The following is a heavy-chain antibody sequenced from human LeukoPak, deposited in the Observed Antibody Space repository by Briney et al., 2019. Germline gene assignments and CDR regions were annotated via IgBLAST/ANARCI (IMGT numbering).Heavy chain of an antibody. J-gene: IGHJ3*02. CDR3: AKSNGYGLIDI. V-gene: IGHV3-7*01. CDR1: GFTFSYYW. D-gene: IGHD3-22*01. Sequence: PGGSLRLSCAASGFTFSYYWMSWVRQAPGKGLEWVANIKEDGSENYSVDSVKGRFTISRDNAKNSLYLQMNSLRAEDTAVYYCAKSNGYGLIDIWGQGTMVTVSS. CDR2: IKEDGSEN.